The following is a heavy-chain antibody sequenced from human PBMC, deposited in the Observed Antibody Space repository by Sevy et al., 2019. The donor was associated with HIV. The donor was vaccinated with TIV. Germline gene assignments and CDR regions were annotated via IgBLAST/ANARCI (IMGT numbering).Heavy chain of an antibody. J-gene: IGHJ4*02. Sequence: GGSLRLSCAASGFIFSSYGMHWVRQAPGKGLEWVTIISYDGSSKYYEDSVKGRFTISRDNSENILYLQMNSLRTDDTAVDYCVKGGVTWELLDYWGQGTLVTVSS. V-gene: IGHV3-30*18. D-gene: IGHD1-26*01. CDR1: GFIFSSYG. CDR2: ISYDGSSK. CDR3: VKGGVTWELLDY.